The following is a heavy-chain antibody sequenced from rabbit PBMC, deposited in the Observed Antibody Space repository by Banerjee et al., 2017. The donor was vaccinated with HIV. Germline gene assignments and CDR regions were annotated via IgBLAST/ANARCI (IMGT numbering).Heavy chain of an antibody. J-gene: IGHJ4*01. CDR3: ATWNAGSNWDFNL. Sequence: QSLEESGGGLVKPGASLTLTCTASGFSFSSGYYMCWVRQAPGKGLEWIACIGTGSGTTYYASWAKGRFTISKTSSTTVTLQMTSLTAADTATYFCATWNAGSNWDFNLWGPGTLVTVS. CDR2: IGTGSGTT. V-gene: IGHV1S40*01. CDR1: GFSFSSGYY. D-gene: IGHD4-2*01.